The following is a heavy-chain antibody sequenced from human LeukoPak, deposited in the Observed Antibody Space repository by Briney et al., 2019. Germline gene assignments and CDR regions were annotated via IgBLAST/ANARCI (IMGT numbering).Heavy chain of an antibody. J-gene: IGHJ6*03. D-gene: IGHD1/OR15-1a*01. CDR3: AREGTGSYMDV. V-gene: IGHV3-74*01. CDR1: GFTFSSYW. CDR2: IRTDGTIT. Sequence: GGSLRLSCAASGFTFSSYWMHWVRQAPGKGLVWVSRIRTDGTITTYAYSVKGRFSISRDNAKNTLYLQVNSLRVEDMAVYYCAREGTGSYMDVWGKGTTVTVSS.